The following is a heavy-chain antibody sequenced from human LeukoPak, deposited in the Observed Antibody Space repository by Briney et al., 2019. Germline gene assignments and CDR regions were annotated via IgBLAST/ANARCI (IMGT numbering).Heavy chain of an antibody. CDR2: ISYDGSNK. CDR3: AKDPFDY. J-gene: IGHJ4*02. V-gene: IGHV3-30*18. CDR1: GFTFSSYG. Sequence: PGRSLRLSCAASGFTFSSYGMHWVRQALGKGLEWVAVISYDGSNKYYADSVKGRFTISRDNSKNTLYLQMNSLRAEDTAVYYCAKDPFDYWGQGTLVTVPS.